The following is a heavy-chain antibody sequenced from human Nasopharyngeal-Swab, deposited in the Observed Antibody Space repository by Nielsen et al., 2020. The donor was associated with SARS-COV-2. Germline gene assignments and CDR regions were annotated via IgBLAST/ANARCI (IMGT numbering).Heavy chain of an antibody. D-gene: IGHD3-10*01. Sequence: GGSLRLFCAASGFTFSSYAMHWVRQAPGKGLEWVAVISYDGSNKYYADSVKGRFTISRDNSKNTLYLQMNSLRAEDTAVYYCARERERALWFGELLYGMDVWGQGTTVTVSS. CDR2: ISYDGSNK. CDR3: ARERERALWFGELLYGMDV. CDR1: GFTFSSYA. V-gene: IGHV3-30*04. J-gene: IGHJ6*02.